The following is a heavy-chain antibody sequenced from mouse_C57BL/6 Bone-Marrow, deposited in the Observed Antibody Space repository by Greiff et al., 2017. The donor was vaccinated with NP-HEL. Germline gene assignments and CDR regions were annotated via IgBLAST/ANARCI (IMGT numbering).Heavy chain of an antibody. Sequence: QVQLQQPGAELVKPGASVKLSCKASGYTFTSYWMHWVKQRPGQGLEWIGMINPNSGSTNYNEKFKRKATLTVDKSSSTAYMQLSSLTSEDSAVYYCARPHLLWLRRRGGPWFAYWGQGTLVTVSA. D-gene: IGHD2-2*01. J-gene: IGHJ3*01. CDR2: INPNSGST. CDR3: ARPHLLWLRRRGGPWFAY. V-gene: IGHV1-64*01. CDR1: GYTFTSYW.